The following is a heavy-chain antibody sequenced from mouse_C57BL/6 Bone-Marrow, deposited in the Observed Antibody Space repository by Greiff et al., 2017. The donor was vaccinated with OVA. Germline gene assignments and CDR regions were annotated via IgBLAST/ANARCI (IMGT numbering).Heavy chain of an antibody. J-gene: IGHJ2*01. CDR2: VYPRSGNT. V-gene: IGHV1-81*01. Sequence: VPLQESGAELARPGASVKLSCKASGYTFTSYGISWVKQRTGQGLEWIGVVYPRSGNTYYNEKFKGKATLTADKSSSTAYMELRSLTSADSAVCFCARLGSLNSFDYWGQGTTLTVSS. D-gene: IGHD1-1*01. CDR3: ARLGSLNSFDY. CDR1: GYTFTSYG.